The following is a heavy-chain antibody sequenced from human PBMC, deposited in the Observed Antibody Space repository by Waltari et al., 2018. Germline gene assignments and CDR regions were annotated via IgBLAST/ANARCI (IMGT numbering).Heavy chain of an antibody. CDR1: GFTFSSYG. J-gene: IGHJ4*02. CDR2: IWYDGSNK. CDR3: ARDKGREMATITFDY. V-gene: IGHV3-33*01. D-gene: IGHD5-12*01. Sequence: QVQLVESGGGVVQPGRSLRLSCAASGFTFSSYGMQWVRPAPGKGLEWVAVIWYDGSNKYYADSVKGRFTISRDNSKNTLYLQMNSLRAEDTAVYYCARDKGREMATITFDYWGQGTLVTVSS.